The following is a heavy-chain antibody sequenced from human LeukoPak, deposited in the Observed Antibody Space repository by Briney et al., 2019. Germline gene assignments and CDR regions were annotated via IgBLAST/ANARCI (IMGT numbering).Heavy chain of an antibody. Sequence: GGSLRLSCAASGFTVSSNYMTWVRQAPGKGLEWVSVIYSGGNTYYADSAKGRFTISRDNTKNTVYLQMNSLRADDTAVYYCARDVGFIVGATPGAFDIWGQGTMVTVSS. V-gene: IGHV3-66*01. CDR2: IYSGGNT. J-gene: IGHJ3*02. CDR1: GFTVSSNY. CDR3: ARDVGFIVGATPGAFDI. D-gene: IGHD1-26*01.